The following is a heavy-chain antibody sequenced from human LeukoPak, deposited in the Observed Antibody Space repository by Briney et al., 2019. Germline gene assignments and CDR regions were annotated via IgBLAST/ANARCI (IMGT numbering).Heavy chain of an antibody. D-gene: IGHD3-22*01. J-gene: IGHJ4*02. CDR3: ARGGGYYYDSSGYYYNY. Sequence: GASVKVSCKASGYTFTGYYMHWVRQAPGQGLEWMGWINPNSGGTNYAQKFQGRVTMTRDTSISTAYMELSRLRSDDTAVYYCARGGGYYYDSSGYYYNYWGQGTLVTVSS. CDR2: INPNSGGT. V-gene: IGHV1-2*02. CDR1: GYTFTGYY.